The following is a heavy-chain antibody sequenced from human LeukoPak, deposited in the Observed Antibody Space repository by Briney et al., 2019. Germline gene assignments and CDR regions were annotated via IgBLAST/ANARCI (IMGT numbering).Heavy chain of an antibody. Sequence: PGGSLRLSCAASGFTFNIHWMHWVRQVPGKGLVWVSHINSDGSITTYADSVRGRCTISRDNAKNTLYLQMNSLRVEDTAVYYCAREGPGYCSSTSCYPFDSWGQGTLVAVSS. CDR1: GFTFNIHW. CDR3: AREGPGYCSSTSCYPFDS. D-gene: IGHD2-2*01. V-gene: IGHV3-74*01. J-gene: IGHJ4*02. CDR2: INSDGSIT.